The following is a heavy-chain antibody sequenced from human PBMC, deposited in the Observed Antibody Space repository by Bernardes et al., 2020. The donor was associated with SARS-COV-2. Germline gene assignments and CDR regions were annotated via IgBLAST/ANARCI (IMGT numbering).Heavy chain of an antibody. J-gene: IGHJ6*02. CDR2: ISSLGHTL. D-gene: IGHD3-22*01. CDR3: VKVGGQNYYDDGGLIPPLLNYYYGLDV. CDR1: GFSFSRFA. Sequence: GGSLRLSCSASGFSFSRFAMFWVRQAPGKGLEFVSGISSLGHTLHHEDSVKGRFTVSRDNSKHTLYLQMSSLRPEDTAVYFCVKVGGQNYYDDGGLIPPLLNYYYGLDVWGQGTTVTVSS. V-gene: IGHV3-64D*06.